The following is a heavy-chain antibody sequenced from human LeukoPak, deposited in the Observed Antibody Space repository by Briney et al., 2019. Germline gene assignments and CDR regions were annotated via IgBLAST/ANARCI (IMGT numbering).Heavy chain of an antibody. D-gene: IGHD6-13*01. CDR2: ISGSGGST. V-gene: IGHV3-23*01. J-gene: IGHJ4*02. CDR3: AKVGAAAAFDFDY. Sequence: PGGSLRLSCAASGFTFSTYAMCWVRQAAGKGLEWVSLISGSGGSTYYADSVKGRFTISRDNSKNTLYLQMNSLRAEDTAVYYCAKVGAAAAFDFDYWGQGTLVTVSS. CDR1: GFTFSTYA.